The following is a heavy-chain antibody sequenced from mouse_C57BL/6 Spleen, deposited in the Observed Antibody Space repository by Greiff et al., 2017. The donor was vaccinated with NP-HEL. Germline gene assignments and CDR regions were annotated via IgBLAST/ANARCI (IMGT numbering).Heavy chain of an antibody. V-gene: IGHV5-17*01. D-gene: IGHD2-4*01. CDR3: ARDDYDEGAWFAY. CDR1: GFTFSDYG. CDR2: ISSGSSTI. Sequence: EVQLMESGGGLVKPGGSLKLSCAASGFTFSDYGMHWVRQAPEKGLEWVAYISSGSSTIYYADTVKGRFTISSDNAKNTLFLQMTSLRSEDTAMYYCARDDYDEGAWFAYWGQGTLVTVSA. J-gene: IGHJ3*01.